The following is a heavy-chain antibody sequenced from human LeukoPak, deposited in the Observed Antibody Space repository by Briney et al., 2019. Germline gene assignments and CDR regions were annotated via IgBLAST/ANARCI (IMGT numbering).Heavy chain of an antibody. Sequence: PGGSLRLSCAASGFTFSSYAMHWVRQAPGKGLEYVSAISSNGGSTYYANSVKGRFTISRDNSKNTLYLQMGSLRAEDMAVYYCAREGWGGDGYNYDYWGQGTLVTVSS. CDR2: ISSNGGST. V-gene: IGHV3-64*01. J-gene: IGHJ4*02. CDR1: GFTFSSYA. D-gene: IGHD5-24*01. CDR3: AREGWGGDGYNYDY.